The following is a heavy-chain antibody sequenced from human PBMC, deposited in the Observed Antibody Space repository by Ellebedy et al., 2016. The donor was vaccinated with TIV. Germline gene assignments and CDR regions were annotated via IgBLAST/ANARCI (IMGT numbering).Heavy chain of an antibody. CDR1: GYTFTSYY. D-gene: IGHD3-10*01. CDR2: INPSGGST. V-gene: IGHV1-46*01. CDR3: ARAGVHYGPVEDY. Sequence: AASVKVSCKASGYTFTSYYMHWVRQAPGQGLEWMGIINPSGGSTTYAQIFQGRVTMTSDTSTNTVYMELSSLRSEDTAVYYCARAGVHYGPVEDYWGQGTLVTVSS. J-gene: IGHJ4*02.